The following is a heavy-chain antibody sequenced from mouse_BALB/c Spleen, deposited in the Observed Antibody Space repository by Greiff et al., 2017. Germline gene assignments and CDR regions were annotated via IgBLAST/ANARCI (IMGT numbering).Heavy chain of an antibody. Sequence: EVQLQESGGGLVQPGGSLKLSCAASGFTFSSYGMSWVRQTPDKRLELVATINSNGGSTYYPDSVKGRFTISRDNAKNTLYLQMSSLKSEDTAMYYCARRYYGNYGYYFDYWGQGTTLTVSS. CDR3: ARRYYGNYGYYFDY. V-gene: IGHV5-6-3*01. CDR2: INSNGGST. CDR1: GFTFSSYG. D-gene: IGHD2-1*01. J-gene: IGHJ2*01.